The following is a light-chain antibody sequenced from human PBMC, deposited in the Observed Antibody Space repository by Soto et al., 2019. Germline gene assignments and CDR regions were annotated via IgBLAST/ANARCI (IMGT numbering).Light chain of an antibody. CDR2: SAS. Sequence: EIVMTQSPATLSVSPGERATLSCRASQSISTELAWYQQKPGQPPRLLIYSASTRATGVPARFTGSGSGSEFTLTISGLQSEDFALYYCQQGHNWPLTFGQGTRLEL. CDR3: QQGHNWPLT. CDR1: QSISTE. J-gene: IGKJ2*01. V-gene: IGKV3-15*01.